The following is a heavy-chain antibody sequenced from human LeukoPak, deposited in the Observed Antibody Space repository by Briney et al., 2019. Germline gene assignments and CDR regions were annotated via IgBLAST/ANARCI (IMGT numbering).Heavy chain of an antibody. CDR2: INPNSGGT. D-gene: IGHD3-10*01. V-gene: IGHV1-2*02. J-gene: IGHJ6*03. CDR1: GYTFTGYY. Sequence: RASVKVSCKASGYTFTGYYMHWVRQAPGQGLEWMGWINPNSGGTNYAQKFQGRVTMTRDTSTSTVYMELSSLRSEDTAVYYCARVRGNYYGSGSYLDVWGKGTTVTISS. CDR3: ARVRGNYYGSGSYLDV.